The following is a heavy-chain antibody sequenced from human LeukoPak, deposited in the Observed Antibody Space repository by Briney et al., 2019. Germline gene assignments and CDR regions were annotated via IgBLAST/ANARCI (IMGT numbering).Heavy chain of an antibody. Sequence: PGGSLRLSCAASGFTLSSYGMHWVRQAPGKGLEWVAVIWYDGSNKYYADSVKGRFTISKDNSKNTLYLQMNSLRAEDTAVYYCAGRRGYSGYDLDYWGQGTLVTVSS. CDR1: GFTLSSYG. J-gene: IGHJ4*02. V-gene: IGHV3-33*01. CDR3: AGRRGYSGYDLDY. CDR2: IWYDGSNK. D-gene: IGHD5-12*01.